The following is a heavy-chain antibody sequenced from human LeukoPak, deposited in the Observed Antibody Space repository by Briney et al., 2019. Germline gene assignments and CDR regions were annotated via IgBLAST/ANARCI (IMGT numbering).Heavy chain of an antibody. CDR1: GFTFSDFY. J-gene: IGHJ4*02. Sequence: GGSLRLSCEASGFTFSDFYMSWIRQAPGQGLEWLSYISTTGYTIYYADSVKGRFTISRDNTQNSLFLQMDSLRAEDTAMYYCAREILEPGKTHEYWGQGTLVTVSS. V-gene: IGHV3-11*04. D-gene: IGHD1-1*01. CDR2: ISTTGYTI. CDR3: AREILEPGKTHEY.